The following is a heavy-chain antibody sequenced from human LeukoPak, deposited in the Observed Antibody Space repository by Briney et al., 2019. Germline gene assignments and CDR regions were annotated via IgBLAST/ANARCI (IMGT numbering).Heavy chain of an antibody. Sequence: PGGSLRLSCATSGFTFSSYGMHWVRQAPGKGLEWVAFIRFDSNKYYTDSVKGRFTISRDNAKNSLYLQMNSLRAEDTAVYYCARDRGYCSGGSCYSGADWFDPWGQGTLVTVSS. CDR2: IRFDSNK. CDR3: ARDRGYCSGGSCYSGADWFDP. D-gene: IGHD2-15*01. V-gene: IGHV3-30*02. J-gene: IGHJ5*02. CDR1: GFTFSSYG.